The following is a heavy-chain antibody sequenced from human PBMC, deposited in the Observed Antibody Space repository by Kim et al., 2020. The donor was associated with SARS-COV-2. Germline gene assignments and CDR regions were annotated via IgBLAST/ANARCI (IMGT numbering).Heavy chain of an antibody. CDR3: AREWRAAAVDAFDI. CDR1: GGSISSSSYY. CDR2: IYYSGST. J-gene: IGHJ3*02. Sequence: SETLSLTCTVSGGSISSSSYYWGWIRQPPGKGLEWIGSIYYSGSTYYNPSLKSRVTISVDTSKNQFSLKLSSVTAADTAVYYCAREWRAAAVDAFDIWGQGTMVTVSS. D-gene: IGHD6-13*01. V-gene: IGHV4-39*07.